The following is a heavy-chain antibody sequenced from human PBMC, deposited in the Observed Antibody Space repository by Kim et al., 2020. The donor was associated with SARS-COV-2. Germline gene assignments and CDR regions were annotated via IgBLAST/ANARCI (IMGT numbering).Heavy chain of an antibody. CDR3: ARGVIMGY. J-gene: IGHJ4*02. D-gene: IGHD3-10*01. V-gene: IGHV3-53*01. CDR2: GGST. Sequence: GGSTYYADSVKGRFTISRDNSKNTLYLQMNSLRAEDTAVYYCARGVIMGYWGQGTLVTVSS.